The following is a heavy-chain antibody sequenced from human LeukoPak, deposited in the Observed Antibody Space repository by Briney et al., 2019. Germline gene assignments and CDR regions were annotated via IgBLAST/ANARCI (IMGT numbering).Heavy chain of an antibody. D-gene: IGHD2-15*01. Sequence: GGSLRLSCAASGFTFSSYEMNWVRQAPGKGLEWVSAISGSGGSTYYADSVKGRFTISRDNSKNTLYLQMNSLRAEDTAVYYCAKGPIAKAASYLDYWGQGTLVTVSS. V-gene: IGHV3-23*01. CDR3: AKGPIAKAASYLDY. CDR1: GFTFSSYE. CDR2: ISGSGGST. J-gene: IGHJ4*02.